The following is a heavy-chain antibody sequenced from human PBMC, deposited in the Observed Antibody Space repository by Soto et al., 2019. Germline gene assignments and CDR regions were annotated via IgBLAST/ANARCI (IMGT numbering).Heavy chain of an antibody. Sequence: PSETLSLTCTVTGGSISSYYWSWIRQPPGKGLEWIGYIYYSGSTNYNPSLKSRVTISVDTSKNQFSLKLSSVTAADTAVYYCARDIGTITDYWGQGTLLTVSS. J-gene: IGHJ4*02. CDR1: GGSISSYY. CDR3: ARDIGTITDY. D-gene: IGHD1-20*01. V-gene: IGHV4-59*01. CDR2: IYYSGST.